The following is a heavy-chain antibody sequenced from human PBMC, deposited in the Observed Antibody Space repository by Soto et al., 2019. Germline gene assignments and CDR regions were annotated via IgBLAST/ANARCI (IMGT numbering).Heavy chain of an antibody. Sequence: SETLSLACTVPGRSISSSSYYWGWILQPPGKGREWIGSTYYSGSTYDNPSLKSRVTISVDTSKNQFSLKLSPVAAADTAVYYCARHPYLGGEDWFDPWGQGTLVTVSS. D-gene: IGHD3-10*01. J-gene: IGHJ5*02. CDR2: TYYSGST. CDR3: ARHPYLGGEDWFDP. V-gene: IGHV4-39*01. CDR1: GRSISSSSYY.